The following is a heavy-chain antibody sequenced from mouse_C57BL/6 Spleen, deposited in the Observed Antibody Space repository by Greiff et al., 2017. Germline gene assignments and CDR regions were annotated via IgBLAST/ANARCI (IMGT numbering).Heavy chain of an antibody. J-gene: IGHJ1*03. D-gene: IGHD2-2*01. CDR2: IYPSDSET. V-gene: IGHV1-61*01. CDR3: SSRGYEGYFDV. CDR1: GYTFTSSW. Sequence: VQLQQPGAELVRPGSSVKLSCKASGYTFTSSWMDWVKQRPGQGLEWIGNIYPSDSETHYNQKFKDKATLTVDKSSSTAYMQLSSLTSEDVAVYYCSSRGYEGYFDVWGTGTTVTVSS.